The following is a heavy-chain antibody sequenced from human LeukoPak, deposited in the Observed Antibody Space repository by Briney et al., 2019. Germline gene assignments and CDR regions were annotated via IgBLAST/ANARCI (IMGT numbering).Heavy chain of an antibody. CDR2: IYPDDSDT. V-gene: IGHV5-51*01. D-gene: IGHD5-24*01. J-gene: IGHJ5*02. Sequence: GESLKISCKSSGYIFTNFWIGWVRQMPGKGLEWMGIIYPDDSDTRYSPSFQGQVTISADTSISTAYLQWTSLKSSDTAIYYCARHADGSNWFDPWGQGTLVIVSS. CDR1: GYIFTNFW. CDR3: ARHADGSNWFDP.